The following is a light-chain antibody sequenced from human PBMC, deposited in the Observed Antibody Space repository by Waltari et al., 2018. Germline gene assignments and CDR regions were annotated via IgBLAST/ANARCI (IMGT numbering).Light chain of an antibody. J-gene: IGKJ2*01. CDR1: QNISSW. CDR2: KTS. CDR3: QQYYRYPVT. V-gene: IGKV1-5*03. Sequence: DIQMTQSPSTLSASAGDRVPLTCRASQNISSWLAWFQQKPGKAPKLLIYKTSTLQSGVPSRFLGGGSGTEFTVTISSLQPEDFATYYCQQYYRYPVTFGQGTKVDIK.